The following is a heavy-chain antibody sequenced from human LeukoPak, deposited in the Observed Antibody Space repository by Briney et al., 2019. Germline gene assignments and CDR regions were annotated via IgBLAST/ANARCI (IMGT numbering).Heavy chain of an antibody. D-gene: IGHD6-13*01. CDR1: GFTFDDYG. CDR2: IYYSGST. V-gene: IGHV4-59*01. CDR3: ARSWYVLYYFDY. Sequence: PGGSLRLSCAASGFTFDDYGMSWVRQAPGKGLEWIGYIYYSGSTNYTPSLKSRVTISVDTSKNQFSLKLSSVTAADTAVYYCARSWYVLYYFDYWGQGTLVTVSS. J-gene: IGHJ4*02.